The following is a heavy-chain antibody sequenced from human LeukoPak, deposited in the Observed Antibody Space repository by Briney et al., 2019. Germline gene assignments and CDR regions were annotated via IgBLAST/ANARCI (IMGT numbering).Heavy chain of an antibody. Sequence: PGGSLRLSCAASGFTFSSYWMSWVRQAPGKGLEWVANIKQDGSEKYYVDSVKGRFTISRDNAKNSLYLQMNSLRAEDTAVYYCARDHSSGWAYYFDYWGQGTLVTVSS. D-gene: IGHD6-19*01. V-gene: IGHV3-7*01. CDR1: GFTFSSYW. CDR2: IKQDGSEK. J-gene: IGHJ4*02. CDR3: ARDHSSGWAYYFDY.